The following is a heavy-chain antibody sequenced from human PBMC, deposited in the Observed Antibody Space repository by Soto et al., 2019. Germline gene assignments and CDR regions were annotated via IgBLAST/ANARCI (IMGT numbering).Heavy chain of an antibody. Sequence: QVQLVQSGAEVKKPGASVKVSCKASGYTFTSYGISWVRQAPGQGLEWMGWISAYNGNTNYAEKFQGRVTMTTDTSTTTAYMELRRLRSDDTAVYYCAREEQWVAESPGDVFDIWGQGTMVTVSS. D-gene: IGHD6-19*01. J-gene: IGHJ3*02. CDR3: AREEQWVAESPGDVFDI. CDR1: GYTFTSYG. V-gene: IGHV1-18*01. CDR2: ISAYNGNT.